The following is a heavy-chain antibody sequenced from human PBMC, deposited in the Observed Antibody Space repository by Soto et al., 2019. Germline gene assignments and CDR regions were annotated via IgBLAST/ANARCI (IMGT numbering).Heavy chain of an antibody. V-gene: IGHV1-18*01. CDR1: GYPFTSYV. CDR3: ARGRYGDY. Sequence: QVHLVQSGAEVRKPGASVKVSCRASGYPFTSYVITWVRQAPGQGLEWMGWISAHNGNTDYAQKLQGRVIVTRDTSTSTAYMELRSLISDDTAVYYCARGRYGDYWGQGALVTVSS. J-gene: IGHJ4*02. D-gene: IGHD1-1*01. CDR2: ISAHNGNT.